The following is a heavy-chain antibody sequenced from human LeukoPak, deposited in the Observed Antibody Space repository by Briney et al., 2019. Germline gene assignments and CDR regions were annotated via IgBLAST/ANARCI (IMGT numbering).Heavy chain of an antibody. V-gene: IGHV3-48*03. J-gene: IGHJ4*02. CDR1: GFTFSSYE. D-gene: IGHD6-19*01. Sequence: PGGSLRLSCAASGFTFSSYEMNWVRQAPGKGLEWVSYISGSGRTIYYANSVKGRFTISRDNAKNSLYLQMNSLRADDTAVYYCARDAAVAGIDYWGQGTLVTVSS. CDR3: ARDAAVAGIDY. CDR2: ISGSGRTI.